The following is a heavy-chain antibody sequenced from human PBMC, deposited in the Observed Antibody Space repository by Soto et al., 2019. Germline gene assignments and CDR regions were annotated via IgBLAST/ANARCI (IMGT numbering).Heavy chain of an antibody. V-gene: IGHV4-59*01. CDR1: GGSISSYY. J-gene: IGHJ6*03. D-gene: IGHD3-10*01. CDR3: AGQWFGELWGKGYYYYYMDV. Sequence: SETLSLTCTVSGGSISSYYWSWIRQPPGKGLEWIGYIYYSGSTNYNPSLKSRVTISVDTSKNQFSLKLSSVTAADTAVYYCAGQWFGELWGKGYYYYYMDVWGKGTTVTVSS. CDR2: IYYSGST.